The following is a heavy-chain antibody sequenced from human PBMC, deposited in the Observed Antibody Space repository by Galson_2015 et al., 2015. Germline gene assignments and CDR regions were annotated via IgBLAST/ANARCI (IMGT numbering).Heavy chain of an antibody. D-gene: IGHD6-19*01. Sequence: SLRLSCAASGFTFSSYWMSWVRQAPGKGLEWVANIKQDGSEKYYVDSVKGRFTISRDNAKNSLYLQMNSLRAEDTALYYCAKGAVAGTRRFHFDYWGQGTLVTVSS. CDR1: GFTFSSYW. J-gene: IGHJ4*02. CDR2: IKQDGSEK. CDR3: AKGAVAGTRRFHFDY. V-gene: IGHV3-7*03.